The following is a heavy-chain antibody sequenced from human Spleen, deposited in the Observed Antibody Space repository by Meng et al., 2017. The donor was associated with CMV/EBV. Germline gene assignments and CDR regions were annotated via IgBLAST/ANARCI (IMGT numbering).Heavy chain of an antibody. CDR2: INPSSGGN. V-gene: IGHV1-2*02. CDR3: ARKGRSIAALFDP. J-gene: IGHJ5*02. Sequence: ASVKVSCKASGYSFSDYYIHWVRQAPGQGLEWMAWINPSSGGNNYELKFQGRVTVTGDTSISTAYMELSRLRSDDTAVYDCARKGRSIAALFDPWGQGTLVTVSS. CDR1: GYSFSDYY. D-gene: IGHD6-6*01.